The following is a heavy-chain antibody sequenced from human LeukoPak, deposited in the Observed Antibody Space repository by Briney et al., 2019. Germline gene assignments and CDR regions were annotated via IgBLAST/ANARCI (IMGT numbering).Heavy chain of an antibody. Sequence: GGSLRLSCAASGFTFCSYAMCGVRQAPGKGRWWGSPISGSGGSTYYADSVKGRFTISRDNSKNTLYLQMNSLRAEDTAVYYCAKILHYDSSGISRNDYWGQGTLVTVSS. CDR2: ISGSGGST. CDR1: GFTFCSYA. CDR3: AKILHYDSSGISRNDY. J-gene: IGHJ4*02. D-gene: IGHD3-22*01. V-gene: IGHV3-23*01.